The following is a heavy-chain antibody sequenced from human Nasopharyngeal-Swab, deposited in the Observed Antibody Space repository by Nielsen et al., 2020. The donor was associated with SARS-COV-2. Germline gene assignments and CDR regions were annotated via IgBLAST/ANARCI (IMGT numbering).Heavy chain of an antibody. CDR3: SGDFWSGYPDAFDI. J-gene: IGHJ3*02. Sequence: VRQAPGKGLEWIGEIYHSGSTNYNPSLKSRVTISVDKSKNQFSLKLSSVTAADTAVHYCSGDFWSGYPDAFDIWGQGTMVTVSS. D-gene: IGHD3-3*01. CDR2: IYHSGST. V-gene: IGHV4-4*02.